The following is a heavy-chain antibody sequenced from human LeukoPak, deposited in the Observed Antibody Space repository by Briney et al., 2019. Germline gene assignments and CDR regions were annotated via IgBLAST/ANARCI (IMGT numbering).Heavy chain of an antibody. D-gene: IGHD3-10*01. J-gene: IGHJ6*04. V-gene: IGHV1-18*03. Sequence: ASVKVSCKASGYTFTSYGISWVRQAPGQGLEWMGWISAYNGNTNYAQKLQGRVTMTTDTSTSTAYMELRSLRSDDMAVYYCARNQYYYGSGSYYNPYYYYYYGMDVWGKGTTVTVSS. CDR1: GYTFTSYG. CDR3: ARNQYYYGSGSYYNPYYYYYYGMDV. CDR2: ISAYNGNT.